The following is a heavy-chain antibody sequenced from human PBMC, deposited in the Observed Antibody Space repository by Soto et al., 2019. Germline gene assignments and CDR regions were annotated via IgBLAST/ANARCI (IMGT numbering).Heavy chain of an antibody. CDR3: ARDVPYSSGWPSGDAFDI. Sequence: GWSLRLSFASSGFTFSSYSMNWVVQAPGKGLEWVSSISSSSSYIYYADSVKGRFTISRDNAKNSLYLQMNSLRAEDTAVYYCARDVPYSSGWPSGDAFDIWGQGTMVTVSS. D-gene: IGHD6-19*01. CDR2: ISSSSSYI. CDR1: GFTFSSYS. V-gene: IGHV3-21*01. J-gene: IGHJ3*02.